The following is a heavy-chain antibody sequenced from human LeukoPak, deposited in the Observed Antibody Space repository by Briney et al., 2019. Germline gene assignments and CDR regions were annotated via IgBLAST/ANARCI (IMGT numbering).Heavy chain of an antibody. CDR2: TFYRSKWNN. D-gene: IGHD5-18*01. J-gene: IGHJ4*02. CDR1: GDSVSSNSAA. Sequence: SQTLSLTCAISGDSVSSNSAAWNWLRQSPSSGLECLGRTFYRSKWNNDYAVSAKGRITINPDTSKNHFYLQLNSVTPEDTAVYYCARDRSFGYGSHFDYWGQGTLVTVSS. CDR3: ARDRSFGYGSHFDY. V-gene: IGHV6-1*01.